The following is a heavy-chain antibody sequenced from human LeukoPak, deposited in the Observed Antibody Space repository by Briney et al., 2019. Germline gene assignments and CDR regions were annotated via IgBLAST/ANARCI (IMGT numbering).Heavy chain of an antibody. V-gene: IGHV1-18*01. J-gene: IGHJ1*01. CDR2: ISAYNGNT. CDR1: GYTFSGYY. D-gene: IGHD3-3*01. CDR3: ARVRFKSYFQH. Sequence: ASVKVSCKASGYTFSGYYMHWVRQAPGQGLGWMGWISAYNGNTNYAQKLQGRVTMTTDTSTSTAYMELRSLRSDDTAVYYCARVRFKSYFQHWGQGTLVTVSS.